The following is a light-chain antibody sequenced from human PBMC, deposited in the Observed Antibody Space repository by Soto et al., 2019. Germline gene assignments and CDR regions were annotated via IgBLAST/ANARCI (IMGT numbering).Light chain of an antibody. V-gene: IGKV3-15*01. CDR1: QNVDSN. J-gene: IGKJ5*01. CDR2: GAS. Sequence: EIVLPQSPCTLSLSPGERSTLSCMSSQNVDSNSLAWYQQKPGQAPRIIIFGASGRATGIPARFSGSGSGTEFTLTISSLQSEDFAVYYCQHYHGWPITFGQGTRLEIK. CDR3: QHYHGWPIT.